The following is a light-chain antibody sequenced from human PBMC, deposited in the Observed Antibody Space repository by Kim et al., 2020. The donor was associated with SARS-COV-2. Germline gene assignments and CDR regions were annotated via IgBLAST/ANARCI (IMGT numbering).Light chain of an antibody. CDR1: SSDIGNYNY. V-gene: IGLV2-14*03. Sequence: QSALTQPASVSGSPGQSITISCTGTSSDIGNYNYVSWYQQHPGKAPKLMIYDVSNRPSGISDRFSGSKSANTASLTISGLQAEDEADYYCSSYTMTNTPGVFGTGTKVTVL. CDR2: DVS. J-gene: IGLJ1*01. CDR3: SSYTMTNTPGV.